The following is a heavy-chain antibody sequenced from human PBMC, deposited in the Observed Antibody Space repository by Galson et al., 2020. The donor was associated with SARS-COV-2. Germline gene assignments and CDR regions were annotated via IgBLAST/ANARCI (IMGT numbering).Heavy chain of an antibody. D-gene: IGHD6-13*01. CDR3: ATGSSWTGGKNSWFDP. CDR1: GYTLTELS. CDR2: FDPEDGET. V-gene: IGHV1-24*01. J-gene: IGHJ5*02. Sequence: ASVKVSCKVSGYTLTELSMHWVRQAPGKGLEWLGGFDPEDGETIYAQKFQGRVTMTEDTSTDTAYMELSSLRSEDTAVYYCATGSSWTGGKNSWFDPWGQGTVVTVSS.